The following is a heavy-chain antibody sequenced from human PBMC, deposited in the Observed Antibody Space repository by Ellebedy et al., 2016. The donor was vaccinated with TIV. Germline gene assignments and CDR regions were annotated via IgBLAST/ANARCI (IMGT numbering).Heavy chain of an antibody. CDR2: ISWNSGSI. J-gene: IGHJ4*02. CDR1: GFTFDDYA. Sequence: PGGSLRLSCAASGFTFDDYAMHWDRQDPGKGLEWASSISWNSGSIGYADSVKGRFTISRDNAKNSLYLQMNSLRAEDTAFYYCAKDIRRGMGFDYWGQGTLVIVSS. D-gene: IGHD6-13*01. V-gene: IGHV3-9*01. CDR3: AKDIRRGMGFDY.